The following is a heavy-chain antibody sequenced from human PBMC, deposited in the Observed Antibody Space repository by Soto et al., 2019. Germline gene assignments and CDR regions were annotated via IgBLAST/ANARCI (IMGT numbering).Heavy chain of an antibody. D-gene: IGHD5-18*01. CDR2: INPNSGGT. CDR3: ARVSLLDTEIYGMDV. J-gene: IGHJ6*02. CDR1: GYTFTGYY. V-gene: IGHV1-2*04. Sequence: GASVKVSCKASGYTFTGYYMHWVRQAPGQGLEWMGWINPNSGGTNYAQKFQGWVTMTRDTSISTAYMELSRLRSDDTAVYYCARVSLLDTEIYGMDVWGQGTTVTVSS.